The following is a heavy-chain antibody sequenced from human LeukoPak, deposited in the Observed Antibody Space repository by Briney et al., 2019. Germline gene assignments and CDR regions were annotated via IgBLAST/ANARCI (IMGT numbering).Heavy chain of an antibody. CDR3: ARDPPLFAWPSPFDY. V-gene: IGHV3-7*03. J-gene: IGHJ4*02. CDR1: GFTSSSYS. Sequence: GGSLRLSCAPSGFTSSSYSMSWGRPAPGRGLEWVANIKQDGRETYYVDSVKGRFTISRDNAKNSLYLQMNSLRAEDTAVYYCARDPPLFAWPSPFDYWGQGTLVTVSS. D-gene: IGHD3-9*01. CDR2: IKQDGRET.